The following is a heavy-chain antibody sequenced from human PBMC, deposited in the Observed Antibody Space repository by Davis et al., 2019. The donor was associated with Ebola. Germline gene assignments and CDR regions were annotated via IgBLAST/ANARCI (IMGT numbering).Heavy chain of an antibody. CDR3: ARARGYSYGYVY. D-gene: IGHD5-18*01. CDR2: IYHSGST. V-gene: IGHV4-59*12. CDR1: GGSISSSY. Sequence: PSETLSLTCTVSGGSISSSYWSWIRQPPGKGLEWIGEIYHSGSTNYNPSLKSRVTISVDKSKNQFSLKLSSVTAADTAVYYCARARGYSYGYVYWGQGTLVTVSS. J-gene: IGHJ4*02.